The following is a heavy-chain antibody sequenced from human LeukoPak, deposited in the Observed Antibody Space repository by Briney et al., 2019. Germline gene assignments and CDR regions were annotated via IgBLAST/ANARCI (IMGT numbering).Heavy chain of an antibody. CDR2: ISYDGSNK. CDR1: GFTFSSYG. V-gene: IGHV3-30*18. Sequence: PGRSLRLSCAASGFTFSSYGMHWVRQVPGKGLEWVAVISYDGSNKYYADSVKGRFTISRDNSKNTLYLQMNSLRAEDTAVYYCAKDPGSGSAHGYYWGQGTLVTVSS. CDR3: AKDPGSGSAHGYY. D-gene: IGHD1-26*01. J-gene: IGHJ4*02.